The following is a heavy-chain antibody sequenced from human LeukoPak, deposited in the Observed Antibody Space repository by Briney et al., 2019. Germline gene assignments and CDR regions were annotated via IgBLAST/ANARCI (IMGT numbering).Heavy chain of an antibody. CDR3: HKYSTSGTDS. Sequence: GGSLRLSCASSEFTFSSYPKSWVRQAPGRGLEWVSTISNTGGSIYYADSVKGRFTISRDNSKNTLYLQMNSLRAVDTAVYYCHKYSTSGTDSWGQGTLVTVSS. D-gene: IGHD6-6*01. V-gene: IGHV3-23*01. CDR1: EFTFSSYP. J-gene: IGHJ4*02. CDR2: ISNTGGSI.